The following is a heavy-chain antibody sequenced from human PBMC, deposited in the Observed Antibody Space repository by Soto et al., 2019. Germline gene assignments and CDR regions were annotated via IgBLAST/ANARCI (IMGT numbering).Heavy chain of an antibody. CDR1: GFTFSSYG. CDR3: AKDGGELEPPGFDP. CDR2: ISYDGSNK. V-gene: IGHV3-30*18. Sequence: GGSLRLSCAASGFTFSSYGMHWVRQAPGKGLEWVAVISYDGSNKYYADSVKGRFTISRDNSKNTLYLQRNSLRAEDTAVYYCAKDGGELEPPGFDPWGQGTLVTVSS. D-gene: IGHD1-1*01. J-gene: IGHJ5*02.